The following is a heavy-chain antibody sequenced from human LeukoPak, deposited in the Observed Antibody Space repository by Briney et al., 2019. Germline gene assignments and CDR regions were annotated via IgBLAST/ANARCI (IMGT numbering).Heavy chain of an antibody. CDR3: ASGRRDDYNWGI. J-gene: IGHJ4*02. V-gene: IGHV3-30*03. Sequence: GGSLRLSCAASEFTFSSYGMHWVRQAPGKGPEWVAVISYDGSNKYYADSVKGRFTISRDNSKNTLYLQMNSLRAEDTAVYYCASGRRDDYNWGIWGQGTLVTVSS. CDR2: ISYDGSNK. D-gene: IGHD5-24*01. CDR1: EFTFSSYG.